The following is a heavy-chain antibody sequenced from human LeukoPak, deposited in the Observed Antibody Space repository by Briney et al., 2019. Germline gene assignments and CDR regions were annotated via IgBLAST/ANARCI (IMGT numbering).Heavy chain of an antibody. V-gene: IGHV1-69*05. CDR1: GGTFSSYA. D-gene: IGHD2-2*01. CDR3: ARAARGARIPAAISAPYYYYYYMDV. J-gene: IGHJ6*03. CDR2: IIPIFGTA. Sequence: GASVKVSCKASGGTFSSYAISWVRQAPGQGLEWMGGIIPIFGTANYAQKFQGRVTITTDESTSTAYMELSSLRSEDTAVYYCARAARGARIPAAISAPYYYYYYMDVWGKGTTVTVSS.